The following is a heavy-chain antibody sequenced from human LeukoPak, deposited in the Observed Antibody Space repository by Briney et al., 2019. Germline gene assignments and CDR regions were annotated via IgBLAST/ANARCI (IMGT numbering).Heavy chain of an antibody. CDR2: VSSSGANT. D-gene: IGHD2-15*01. CDR1: GYMFTSYN. J-gene: IGHJ6*03. Sequence: GASLKVSCKASGYMFTSYNMQWVRQAPGQGLEWMGMVSSSGANTKYAQKFRGRVTMTSDTSISTAYMELSSLRSEDTAVYYCARGTCSGGSCYPDYYYMDVWGKGTTVTVSS. CDR3: ARGTCSGGSCYPDYYYMDV. V-gene: IGHV1-46*01.